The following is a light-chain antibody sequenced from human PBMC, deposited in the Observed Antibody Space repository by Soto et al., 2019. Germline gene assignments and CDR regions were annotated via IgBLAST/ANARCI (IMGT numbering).Light chain of an antibody. Sequence: QSALTQPPSASGTPGQRVTISCSASTSNIGDNTVGWYQHLPGSAPKVLIYVNDQRPSGVPDRFSGSRSGTSASLTISGLQSEDEADYSCASGDDTLNGHVFVTGNKVPVL. V-gene: IGLV1-44*01. CDR1: TSNIGDNT. CDR2: VND. J-gene: IGLJ1*01. CDR3: ASGDDTLNGHV.